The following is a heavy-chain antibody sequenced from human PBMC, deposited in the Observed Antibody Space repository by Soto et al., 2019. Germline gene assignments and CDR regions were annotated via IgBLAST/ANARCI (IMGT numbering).Heavy chain of an antibody. J-gene: IGHJ4*02. D-gene: IGHD3-16*01. V-gene: IGHV4-31*03. Sequence: QVQLQESGPGLVKPSQTLSLTCTISGGSISSGGYYWTWIRQHPGKGLEWIGYIYYSGSTYYNPSLKSRVTISVDRARTQFSLKLSSVTAADTAVYYCARTPGGGEYFDYWGQGTLVTVSS. CDR2: IYYSGST. CDR1: GGSISSGGYY. CDR3: ARTPGGGEYFDY.